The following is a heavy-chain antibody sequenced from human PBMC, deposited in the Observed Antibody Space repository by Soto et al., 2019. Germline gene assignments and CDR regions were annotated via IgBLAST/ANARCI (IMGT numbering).Heavy chain of an antibody. J-gene: IGHJ4*02. Sequence: QVQLVQSGAEVKKPGSSVKVSCKASGGTFSSYAISWVRQAPGQGLEWMGGIIPIFGTTNYAQKFQGRVTITADESTSTAYMELSSLRSEDTAVYYCARNVVVAATRAYYFDYWGQGTLVTVSS. CDR1: GGTFSSYA. V-gene: IGHV1-69*01. D-gene: IGHD2-15*01. CDR2: IIPIFGTT. CDR3: ARNVVVAATRAYYFDY.